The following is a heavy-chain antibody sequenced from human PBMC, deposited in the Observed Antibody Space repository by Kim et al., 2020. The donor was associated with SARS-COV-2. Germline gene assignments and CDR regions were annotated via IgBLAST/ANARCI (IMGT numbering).Heavy chain of an antibody. D-gene: IGHD3-10*01. CDR3: ARNSVYYGSGTGLGNFD. CDR2: IKGDGSDK. J-gene: IGHJ4*01. Sequence: GGSLRLSCEASAFTFSNHSMNWVRQAPGRGLEWVANIKGDGSDKYYLGSVKGRFTISRDNAKSSMYLQLNSLRVEDSAVYFCARNSVYYGSGTGLGNFD. CDR1: AFTFSNHS. V-gene: IGHV3-7*01.